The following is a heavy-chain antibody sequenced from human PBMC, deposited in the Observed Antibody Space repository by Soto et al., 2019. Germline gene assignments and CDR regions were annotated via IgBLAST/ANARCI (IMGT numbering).Heavy chain of an antibody. Sequence: QVQLVQSGAEVKKPGSSVKVSCKASGGTFRSYAISWVRQAPGQGLEWMGGIIPIFGTANYAQKFQGRVTITADESTSTAYMELSSLRSEDTAVYYCASNDIKKARGRLPQDYWGQGTLVTVSS. V-gene: IGHV1-69*01. J-gene: IGHJ4*02. CDR1: GGTFRSYA. CDR2: IIPIFGTA. D-gene: IGHD1-1*01. CDR3: ASNDIKKARGRLPQDY.